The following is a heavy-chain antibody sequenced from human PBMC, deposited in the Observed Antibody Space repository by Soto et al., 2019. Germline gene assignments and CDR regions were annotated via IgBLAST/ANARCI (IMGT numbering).Heavy chain of an antibody. D-gene: IGHD5-18*01. CDR3: ARGPDTAMLTNHTSDY. V-gene: IGHV4-39*01. CDR2: IYQSGST. J-gene: IGHJ4*02. Sequence: SETLSLTCTVSGGSISSSTYYWGWIRQPPGKGLEWIGSIYQSGSTYYNPSLKSRVTISVDTSKNEFSLRLSSVTAADTAVYYCARGPDTAMLTNHTSDYWGQGTLVTVSS. CDR1: GGSISSSTYY.